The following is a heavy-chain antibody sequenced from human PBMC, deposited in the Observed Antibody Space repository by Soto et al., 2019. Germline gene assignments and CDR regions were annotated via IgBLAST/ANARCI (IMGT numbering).Heavy chain of an antibody. Sequence: QVQLVQSGAEVKNPGTSVKVSCKASGYTFTTYDISWVRQAPGQGLEWMGWISASNGNTNYAQKCQGRVTMTTDTSTSTAYMELRSLRSDDTAVYYCARDYYGSGSYPYFDYWGQGTLVTVSS. V-gene: IGHV1-18*01. CDR3: ARDYYGSGSYPYFDY. J-gene: IGHJ4*02. CDR1: GYTFTTYD. CDR2: ISASNGNT. D-gene: IGHD3-10*01.